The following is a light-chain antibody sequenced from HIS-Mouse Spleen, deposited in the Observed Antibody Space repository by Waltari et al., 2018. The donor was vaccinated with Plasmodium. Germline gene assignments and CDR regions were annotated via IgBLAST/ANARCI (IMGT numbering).Light chain of an antibody. CDR3: YSTDSSGNHRV. V-gene: IGLV3-10*01. CDR1: AVRKKY. J-gene: IGLJ3*02. CDR2: EDS. Sequence: SYELTQTTSVAVAPGQTGRSTCPGEAVRKKYPYWYQQKSGQAPVLVIYEDSKRPSGIPERFSGSSSGTMATLTISGAQVEDEADYYCYSTDSSGNHRVFGGGTKLTVL.